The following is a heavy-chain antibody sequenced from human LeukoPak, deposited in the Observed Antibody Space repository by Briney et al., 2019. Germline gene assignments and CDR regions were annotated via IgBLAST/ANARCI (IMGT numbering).Heavy chain of an antibody. V-gene: IGHV3-7*01. Sequence: GGSLRLSCAASGFAFSSYWMTWVRQAPGKGLEWVANIKPDGSGKNYVDSVKCRFTISRDNAKNSLYLQMKGLRVEDTAVYYCSSQPAVLDLDCWGQGTLVTVSS. CDR2: IKPDGSGK. CDR3: SSQPAVLDLDC. D-gene: IGHD6-19*01. CDR1: GFAFSSYW. J-gene: IGHJ4*02.